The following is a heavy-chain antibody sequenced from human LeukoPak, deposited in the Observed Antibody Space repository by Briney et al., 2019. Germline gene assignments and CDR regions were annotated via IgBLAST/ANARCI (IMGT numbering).Heavy chain of an antibody. J-gene: IGHJ4*02. D-gene: IGHD1-26*01. Sequence: SVKVSCKASGGTFSSYPISWVRQAPGQGLEWMGGIIPMFDTADFAQKFQGRVTITADKSTSTAYMELSSLRSEDTAVYYCARDIVGATTDDRHFAYWGQGTLVTVSS. V-gene: IGHV1-69*06. CDR3: ARDIVGATTDDRHFAY. CDR2: IIPMFDTA. CDR1: GGTFSSYP.